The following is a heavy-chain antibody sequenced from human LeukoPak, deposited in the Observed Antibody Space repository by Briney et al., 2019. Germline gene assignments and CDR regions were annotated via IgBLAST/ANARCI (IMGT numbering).Heavy chain of an antibody. D-gene: IGHD3-3*01. CDR2: ISGSGGST. V-gene: IGHV3-23*01. J-gene: IGHJ4*02. CDR1: GFTFSSYA. Sequence: GRSLRLSCAASGFTFSSYAMSWVRQAPGKGLEWVSAISGSGGSTYYADSVKGRFTISRDNSKNTLYLQMNSLRAEDTAVYYCAKPPNYDFWSGYYLDYWGQGTLVTVSS. CDR3: AKPPNYDFWSGYYLDY.